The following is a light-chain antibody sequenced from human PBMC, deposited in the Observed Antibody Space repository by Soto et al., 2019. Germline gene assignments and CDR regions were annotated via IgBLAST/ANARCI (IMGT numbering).Light chain of an antibody. CDR2: GAS. V-gene: IGKV3-20*01. Sequence: EIVLTQSPGTLSLSPGERDTLSCRASQSVGSSYLTWYQQKLGQAPRLLIYGASSRATGIPDRFSGSGSGTDFTLSISRLEPEDFAVYYCQQYSSSPPTFGQGTRLEIK. CDR1: QSVGSSY. J-gene: IGKJ5*01. CDR3: QQYSSSPPT.